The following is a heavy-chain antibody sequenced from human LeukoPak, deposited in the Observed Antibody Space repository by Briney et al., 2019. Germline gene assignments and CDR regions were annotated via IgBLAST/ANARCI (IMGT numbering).Heavy chain of an antibody. CDR3: TRLGIEDGFDY. CDR1: GFTFSGSA. V-gene: IGHV3-73*01. Sequence: GGSLRLSCAASGFTFSGSAMHWVRQASGKGLEWVGRIRSKANSYATAYAASVKGRFTISRDDSKNTAYLRMNSLKTEDTAVYYCTRLGIEDGFDYWGQGTLVTVSS. CDR2: IRSKANSYAT. D-gene: IGHD2-21*01. J-gene: IGHJ4*02.